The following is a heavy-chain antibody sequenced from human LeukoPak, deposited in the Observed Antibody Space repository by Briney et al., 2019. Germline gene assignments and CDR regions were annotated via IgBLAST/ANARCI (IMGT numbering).Heavy chain of an antibody. CDR2: IRYDGSNK. D-gene: IGHD3-22*01. CDR1: GFTFSSYG. Sequence: PGGSLRLSCAASGFTFSSYGMHWVRQAPGKGLEWVAFIRYDGSNKYYADSVKGRFTISRDNSKNTLYLQVNSLRAEDTAVYYCARGNDYYDSSGYYYWGQGTLVTVSS. V-gene: IGHV3-30*02. CDR3: ARGNDYYDSSGYYY. J-gene: IGHJ4*02.